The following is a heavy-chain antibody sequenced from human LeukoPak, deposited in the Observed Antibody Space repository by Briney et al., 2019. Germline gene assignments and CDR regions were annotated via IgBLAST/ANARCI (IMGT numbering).Heavy chain of an antibody. J-gene: IGHJ4*02. CDR1: GGSISSYY. CDR3: ARSSGWYRDFDY. D-gene: IGHD6-19*01. Sequence: SETLSLTCTVSGGSISSYYWSWIRQPPGKGLEWIGYIYYSGSTYYNPSLKSRVTISVDTSKNQFSLKLSSVTAADTAVYYCARSSGWYRDFDYWGQGTLVTVSS. CDR2: IYYSGST. V-gene: IGHV4-59*08.